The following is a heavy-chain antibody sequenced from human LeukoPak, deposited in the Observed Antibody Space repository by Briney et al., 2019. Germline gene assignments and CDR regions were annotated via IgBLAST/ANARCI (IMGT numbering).Heavy chain of an antibody. CDR3: ARGQYYYDSSGYYYYYYYMDV. V-gene: IGHV4-4*07. J-gene: IGHJ6*03. D-gene: IGHD3-22*01. CDR1: GGSISSYY. CDR2: IYTSGST. Sequence: PSETLSLTCTVSGGSISSYYWSWIRQPAGKGLEWIGRIYTSGSTNYNPSLKSRVTMSVDTSKNQFSLKLSSVTAADTAVYYCARGQYYYDSSGYYYYYYYMDVWGKGTTVTVSS.